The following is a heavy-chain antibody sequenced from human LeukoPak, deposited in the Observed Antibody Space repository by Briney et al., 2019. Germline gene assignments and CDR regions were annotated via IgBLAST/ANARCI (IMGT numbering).Heavy chain of an antibody. J-gene: IGHJ4*02. CDR1: GFTFDDYG. CDR2: INWNGGST. CDR3: AKNRWGSVATPDS. V-gene: IGHV3-20*04. Sequence: GGSLRLSCAASGFTFDDYGMSWVRQAPGKGLEWVSGINWNGGSTGYADSVKGRFTISRDNAKTSLYLQMNSLRTEDTALYYCAKNRWGSVATPDSWGQGTLVTVSS. D-gene: IGHD5-12*01.